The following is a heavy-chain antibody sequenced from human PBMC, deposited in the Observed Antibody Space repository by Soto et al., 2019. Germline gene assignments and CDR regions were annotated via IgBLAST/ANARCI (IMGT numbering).Heavy chain of an antibody. J-gene: IGHJ3*02. V-gene: IGHV1-24*01. CDR3: ATVGSIAAPWAFDI. CDR1: GYTLTELS. CDR2: FDPEDGET. Sequence: SVKVSCKVSGYTLTELSMHWVRQAPGKGLEWMGGFDPEDGETIYAQKFQGRVTMTEDTSTDTAYMELSSLRSEDTAVYYCATVGSIAAPWAFDISGPGIIVSVSS. D-gene: IGHD6-6*01.